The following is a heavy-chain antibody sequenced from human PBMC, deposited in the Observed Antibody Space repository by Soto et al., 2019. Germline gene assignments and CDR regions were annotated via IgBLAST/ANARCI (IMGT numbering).Heavy chain of an antibody. CDR2: IYYSGTT. CDR1: GASIASSSYY. CDR3: ARHEYSDFYFDY. V-gene: IGHV4-39*01. J-gene: IGHJ4*02. Sequence: PSETLSLTCTVSGASIASSSYYWAWIRQPPGKGLEWVGSIYYSGTTSYNPSLKSRVTIPIDTSQSQFSLKLRSVSAADAAVYYCARHEYSDFYFDYWGQGTTVTVYS. D-gene: IGHD4-4*01.